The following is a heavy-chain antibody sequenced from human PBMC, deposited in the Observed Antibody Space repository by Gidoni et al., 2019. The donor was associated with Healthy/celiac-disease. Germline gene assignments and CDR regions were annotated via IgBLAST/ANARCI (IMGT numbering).Heavy chain of an antibody. CDR2: IYYRGST. D-gene: IGHD2-15*01. V-gene: IGHV4-31*03. J-gene: IGHJ5*02. CDR1: GGSISSGGYY. Sequence: QVQLQESGPGLVKPSQTLSLTCTVSGGSISSGGYYWSWIRQHPGKGLGLIGYIYYRGSTYYHPSLKSRVTISVDTSKNQFSLKLRSVTAADTAVYYCAREFAPGVVAEWGALFDPWGQGTLVTVSS. CDR3: AREFAPGVVAEWGALFDP.